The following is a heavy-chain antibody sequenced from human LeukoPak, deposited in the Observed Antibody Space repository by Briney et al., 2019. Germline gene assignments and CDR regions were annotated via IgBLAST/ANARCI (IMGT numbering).Heavy chain of an antibody. Sequence: GGSLRLSCAASGFTFSDYYMSWIRQAPGKGLEWVSYISSSGSTIYYADSVKGRFTISRDNAKNPLYLQMNSLRAEDTAVYYCARTNYDFWSGYPRPHWYFDLWGRGTLVTVSS. V-gene: IGHV3-11*01. D-gene: IGHD3-3*01. J-gene: IGHJ2*01. CDR2: ISSSGSTI. CDR1: GFTFSDYY. CDR3: ARTNYDFWSGYPRPHWYFDL.